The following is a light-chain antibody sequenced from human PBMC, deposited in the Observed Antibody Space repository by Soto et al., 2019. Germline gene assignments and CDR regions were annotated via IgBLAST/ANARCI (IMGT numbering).Light chain of an antibody. Sequence: QSVLSQPDSVSGSPGQSITISCTGTSNDVGYYNYFSWYQQHPGQAPKLMISEVTTRPSGVSDRFSGSKSGNTASLTISRLQAEDEAHYYCSSYTTAYTQVFGGGTKVTVL. CDR3: SSYTTAYTQV. CDR1: SNDVGYYNY. V-gene: IGLV2-14*01. CDR2: EVT. J-gene: IGLJ3*02.